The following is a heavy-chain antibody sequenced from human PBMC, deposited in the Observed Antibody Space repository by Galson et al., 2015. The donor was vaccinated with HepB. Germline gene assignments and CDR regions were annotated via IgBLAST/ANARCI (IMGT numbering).Heavy chain of an antibody. D-gene: IGHD3-22*01. Sequence: SLRLSCAASGFTFGDYGMIWVRQAPGEGLEWVSGINWNGGSTGYADSVKGRFTISRDNAKNSLYLQMNSLRAEDTALYHCARDLRGDYYDSSGYYYGDNSYIDLWGPGTLVTASP. J-gene: IGHJ2*01. CDR3: ARDLRGDYYDSSGYYYGDNSYIDL. CDR1: GFTFGDYG. CDR2: INWNGGST. V-gene: IGHV3-20*01.